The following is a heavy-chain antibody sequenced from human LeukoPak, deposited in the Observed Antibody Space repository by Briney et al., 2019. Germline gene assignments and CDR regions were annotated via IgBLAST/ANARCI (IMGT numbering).Heavy chain of an antibody. D-gene: IGHD1-26*01. CDR2: IYSGGST. CDR3: ARDSGSYPYGMDV. CDR1: GFTVSSNY. Sequence: GGSLRLSCAASGFTVSSNYMSWVRQAPGNGLEWVSVIYSGGSTYYAASVKGRFTISRHNSKNTLYLQMNSLRAEDTAVYYCARDSGSYPYGMDVWGQGTTVTVSS. J-gene: IGHJ6*02. V-gene: IGHV3-53*04.